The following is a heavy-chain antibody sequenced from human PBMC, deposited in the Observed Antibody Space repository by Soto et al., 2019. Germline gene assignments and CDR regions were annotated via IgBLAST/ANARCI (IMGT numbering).Heavy chain of an antibody. Sequence: GGSLTLSCLASGFTLGNYWMSWVRQAPGKGLEWVANIKEDGSQQYYADSVKVRFTISRDNSENTLYLHLNTLRVEDTAIYYCARIPHWYDAFTGPGYWGQGSLVTVSS. V-gene: IGHV3-7*03. D-gene: IGHD3-9*01. CDR2: IKEDGSQQ. CDR3: ARIPHWYDAFTGPGY. J-gene: IGHJ4*02. CDR1: GFTLGNYW.